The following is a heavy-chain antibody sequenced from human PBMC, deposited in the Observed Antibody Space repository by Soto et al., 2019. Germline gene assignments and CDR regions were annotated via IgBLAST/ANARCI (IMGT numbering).Heavy chain of an antibody. CDR2: IYYSGST. Sequence: PSETLSLTCTVSGGSISSGGYYWSWIRQHPGKGLEWIGYIYYSGSTYYNPSLKSRVTISVDTSKNQFSLKLSSVTAADTAVYYCARSPTYDYVWGMRPKRFDYWGQGTLVTVSS. J-gene: IGHJ4*02. D-gene: IGHD3-16*01. CDR3: ARSPTYDYVWGMRPKRFDY. CDR1: GGSISSGGYY. V-gene: IGHV4-31*03.